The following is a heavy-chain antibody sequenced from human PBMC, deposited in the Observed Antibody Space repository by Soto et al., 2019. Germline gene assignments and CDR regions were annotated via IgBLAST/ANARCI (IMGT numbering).Heavy chain of an antibody. CDR2: ISGSGGST. V-gene: IGHV3-23*01. CDR1: GVTFSSYA. CDR3: AKTTTVTVVTYYFDY. Sequence: GGSLRLSCAASGVTFSSYAMSWVRQAPGKGLEWVSAISGSGGSTYYADSVKGRFTISRDNSKNTLYLQMNSLRAEDTAVYYCAKTTTVTVVTYYFDYWGQGTLVTVSS. D-gene: IGHD4-17*01. J-gene: IGHJ4*02.